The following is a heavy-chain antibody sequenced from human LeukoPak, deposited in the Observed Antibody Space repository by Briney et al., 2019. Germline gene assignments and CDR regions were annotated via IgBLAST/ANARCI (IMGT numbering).Heavy chain of an antibody. Sequence: ASEKVSCKASGYTFTSYYMHWVRQAPGQGLEWMGIINPSGGSTSYAQKFQGRVTMTRDMSTSTVYMELSSLRSEDTAVYYCARASDGSGSYYNYHYYYYMDVWGKGTTVTVSS. V-gene: IGHV1-46*01. D-gene: IGHD3-10*01. CDR3: ARASDGSGSYYNYHYYYYMDV. J-gene: IGHJ6*03. CDR2: INPSGGST. CDR1: GYTFTSYY.